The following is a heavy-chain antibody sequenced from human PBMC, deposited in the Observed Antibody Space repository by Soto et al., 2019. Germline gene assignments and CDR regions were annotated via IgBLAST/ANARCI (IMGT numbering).Heavy chain of an antibody. CDR2: FIPIFPTP. J-gene: IGHJ6*02. CDR3: ARDKDRLQLGGNYYYILDI. D-gene: IGHD5-12*01. V-gene: IGHV1-69*12. CDR1: GGTFSTSA. Sequence: QVQLEQSGAEVKKPGSSVKVSCKASGGTFSTSAISWVRQAPGQGLEWMGGFIPIFPTPDYEHKFQGRLTITADESTSTAYMELSGLKSDDTAVYYCARDKDRLQLGGNYYYILDIWGQGTTVTVSS.